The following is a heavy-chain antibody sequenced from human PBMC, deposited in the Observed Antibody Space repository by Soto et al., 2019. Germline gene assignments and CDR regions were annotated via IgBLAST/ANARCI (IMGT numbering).Heavy chain of an antibody. V-gene: IGHV4-34*01. D-gene: IGHD2-15*01. CDR1: GGSFSGYY. Sequence: SETLSLTCAVYGGSFSGYYWSWIRQPPGKGLEWIGEINHSGSTNYNPSLKSRVTISVDTSKNQLSLKLSSVTAADTAVYYCARGRQRGVAASTRRRITIDYWGQGTLVTVSS. J-gene: IGHJ4*02. CDR3: ARGRQRGVAASTRRRITIDY. CDR2: INHSGST.